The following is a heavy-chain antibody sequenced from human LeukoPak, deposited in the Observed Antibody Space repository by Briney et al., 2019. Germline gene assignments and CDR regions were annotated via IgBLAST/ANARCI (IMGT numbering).Heavy chain of an antibody. V-gene: IGHV3-7*01. CDR2: IKQDGSEK. CDR1: GFTFHTYW. Sequence: GGSLRLSCAASGFTFHTYWMNWVRQAPGKGLEWVANIKQDGSEKYYVDSVKGRFTISRDNAKNSLFLQMNSLRVEDTAVYYSAGRAHFWSGPGGWGQGTLVTVSS. D-gene: IGHD3-3*02. J-gene: IGHJ4*02. CDR3: AGRAHFWSGPGG.